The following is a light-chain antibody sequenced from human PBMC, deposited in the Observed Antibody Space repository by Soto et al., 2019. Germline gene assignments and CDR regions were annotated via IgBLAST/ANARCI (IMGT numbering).Light chain of an antibody. CDR3: QQYGSSQFT. Sequence: EIVLTQSPGTLSLSPGERATLSCRASQSISSSYLAWYQQKPGQAPRLLVYGASSRATSTPDRFSGSGSGTDFTLTISRLEPEDFAVYYCQQYGSSQFTFGPGTKVDIK. CDR2: GAS. J-gene: IGKJ3*01. CDR1: QSISSSY. V-gene: IGKV3-20*01.